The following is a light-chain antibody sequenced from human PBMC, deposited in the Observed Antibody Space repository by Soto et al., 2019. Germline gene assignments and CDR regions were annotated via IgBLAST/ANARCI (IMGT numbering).Light chain of an antibody. J-gene: IGKJ2*02. CDR2: DAS. Sequence: DLQMTQSPSSLSASIGNRVTITCQASQDISNYLNWYQQKSGKAPKLLIYDASNLETGVPSRFSGSGSGTDFTFTINSLQPEDIATYYCQHRGTFGQGTKLESK. CDR1: QDISNY. V-gene: IGKV1-33*01. CDR3: QHRGT.